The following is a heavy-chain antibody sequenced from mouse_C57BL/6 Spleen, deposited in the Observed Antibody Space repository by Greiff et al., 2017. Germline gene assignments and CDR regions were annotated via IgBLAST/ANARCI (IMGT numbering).Heavy chain of an antibody. CDR2: IYPRDGST. D-gene: IGHD2-4*01. CDR1: GYTFTSYA. V-gene: IGHV1-85*01. CDR3: ASPIYYDYASFAY. Sequence: QVQLKQSGPELVKPGASVKLSCKASGYTFTSYAINWVKQRPGQGLEWIGWIYPRDGSTKYNEKFKGKATLTVDTSSSTAYMERHSLTSEDSAVYFCASPIYYDYASFAYWGQGTLVTVSA. J-gene: IGHJ3*01.